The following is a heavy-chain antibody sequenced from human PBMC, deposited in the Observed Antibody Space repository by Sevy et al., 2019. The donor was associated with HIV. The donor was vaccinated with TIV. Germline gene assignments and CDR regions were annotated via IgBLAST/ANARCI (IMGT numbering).Heavy chain of an antibody. CDR2: IDRSGST. Sequence: SETLSLPCAVSGWSLSGYFWAWIRQTPGKGLEWIGEIDRSGSTNYNPSLGSRVIMSVDTSKNQFSLRVTSVTAADSGVYYCARRDLVAVEVPPFNVRAFGVWGQGTMVTVSS. CDR1: GWSLSGYF. D-gene: IGHD2-2*01. CDR3: ARRDLVAVEVPPFNVRAFGV. V-gene: IGHV4-34*01. J-gene: IGHJ3*01.